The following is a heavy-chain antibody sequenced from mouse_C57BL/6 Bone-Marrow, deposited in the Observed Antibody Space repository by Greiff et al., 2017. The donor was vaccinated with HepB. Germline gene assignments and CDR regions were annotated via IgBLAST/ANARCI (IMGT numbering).Heavy chain of an antibody. V-gene: IGHV5-4*01. Sequence: EVQRVESGGGLVKPGGSLKLSCAASGFTFSSYAMSWVRQTPEKRLEWVATISDGGSYTYYPDNVKGRFTISRDNAKNNLYLQMSHLKSEDTAMYYCAREDTRAYWGQGTLVTVSA. CDR1: GFTFSSYA. D-gene: IGHD1-1*01. J-gene: IGHJ3*01. CDR3: AREDTRAY. CDR2: ISDGGSYT.